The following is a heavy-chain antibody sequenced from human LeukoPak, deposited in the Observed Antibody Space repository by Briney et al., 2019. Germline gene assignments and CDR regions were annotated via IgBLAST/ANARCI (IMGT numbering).Heavy chain of an antibody. CDR2: IDPCDSYT. V-gene: IGHV5-10-1*01. CDR1: GYSLTSYW. Sequence: GESLKISRKGSGYSLTSYWLSWVRQMPGKGPEWMGRIDPCDSYTNFSTSFQGHVTISADKSISTACLQWSSLKASDTAMYYCARQAPLDAFDSWGQGTMVTVSS. CDR3: ARQAPLDAFDS. J-gene: IGHJ3*02.